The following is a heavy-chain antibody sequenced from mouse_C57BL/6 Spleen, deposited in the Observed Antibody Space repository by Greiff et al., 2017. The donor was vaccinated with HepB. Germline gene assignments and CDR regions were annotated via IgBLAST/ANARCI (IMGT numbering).Heavy chain of an antibody. CDR1: GYSFTSYY. J-gene: IGHJ2*01. CDR3: AGVRYGSSGHYFDY. D-gene: IGHD1-1*01. CDR2: IYPGSGNT. V-gene: IGHV1-66*01. Sequence: QVQLQQSGPELVKPGASVKISCKASGYSFTSYYIHWVKQRPGQGLEWIGWIYPGSGNTKYNEKFKGKATLTADTSSSTAYMQLSSLTSEDSAVYYCAGVRYGSSGHYFDYWGQGTTLTVSS.